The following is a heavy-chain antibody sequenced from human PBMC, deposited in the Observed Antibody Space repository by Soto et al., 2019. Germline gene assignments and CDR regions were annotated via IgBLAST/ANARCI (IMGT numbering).Heavy chain of an antibody. CDR1: GFTFSRYW. D-gene: IGHD6-19*01. CDR3: ARLGSGWGDYFDY. V-gene: IGHV3-7*01. Sequence: EVQLVESGGGLVLPGGSLRLSCAASGFTFSRYWMTWVRQAPEKGLEGVANMKQDGSETQYVDSVKSRFTISRDNAKNSLYLQMNSLRVEDTAIYYCARLGSGWGDYFDYWGQGTLVTVSS. CDR2: MKQDGSET. J-gene: IGHJ4*02.